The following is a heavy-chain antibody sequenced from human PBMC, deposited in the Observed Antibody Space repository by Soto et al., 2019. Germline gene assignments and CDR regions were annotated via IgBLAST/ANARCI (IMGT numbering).Heavy chain of an antibody. D-gene: IGHD1-26*01. Sequence: SETLSLTCAVYGVLFRDSYCNWIRQPPRRWLEWIGEINHRGSRNYNPSLEGRVRISVDTSKNQFSLNVSSVTAADTAVYYCARGFASGSYFNAFDIWGQGTMVTVSS. CDR3: ARGFASGSYFNAFDI. V-gene: IGHV4-34*01. CDR2: INHRGSR. J-gene: IGHJ3*02. CDR1: GVLFRDSY.